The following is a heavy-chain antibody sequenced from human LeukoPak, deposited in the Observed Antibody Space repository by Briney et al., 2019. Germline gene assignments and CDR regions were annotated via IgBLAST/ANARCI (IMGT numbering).Heavy chain of an antibody. CDR1: GFTFSSYW. Sequence: GGSLRLSCAASGFTFSSYWMHWVRQAPGKGLVWVSRIDIDGTTTTYADSVKGRFTISRDNAKNTLYLQMNSLRVEDTAVYFCTRDQTLSGGGPHFGDWGQGTLVTVSS. V-gene: IGHV3-74*01. CDR2: IDIDGTTT. J-gene: IGHJ4*02. CDR3: TRDQTLSGGGPHFGD. D-gene: IGHD3-16*01.